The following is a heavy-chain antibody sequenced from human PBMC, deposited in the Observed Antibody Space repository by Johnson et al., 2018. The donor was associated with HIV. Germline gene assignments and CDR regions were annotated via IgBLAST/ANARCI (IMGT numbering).Heavy chain of an antibody. CDR1: GFTVRSNY. CDR3: ARVLGGFDAFDI. D-gene: IGHD3-9*01. Sequence: VQLVESGGGLIQPGGSLRLSCSASGFTVRSNYMSWVRQAPGKGLEWVSVIHSGSTIYYADSVKGRFTISRDNAKNSLYLQMNSLRAEDTAVYYCARVLGGFDAFDIWGQGTMVTVSS. V-gene: IGHV3-53*01. CDR2: IHSGSTI. J-gene: IGHJ3*02.